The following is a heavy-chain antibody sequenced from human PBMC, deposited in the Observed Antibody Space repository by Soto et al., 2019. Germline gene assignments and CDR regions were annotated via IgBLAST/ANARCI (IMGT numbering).Heavy chain of an antibody. J-gene: IGHJ3*01. Sequence: PGGSLRLSCAASGFTLKTYAMHRVRQAPGKGLQWVASVSSDGIMKRYAESMKGRFIISRDTFKNRMSLQLNSLRPEDTALYYCATDDHASSDGSDFWGRGTAVTVSS. CDR1: GFTLKTYA. V-gene: IGHV3-30*03. CDR3: ATDDHASSDGSDF. D-gene: IGHD2-2*01. CDR2: VSSDGIMK.